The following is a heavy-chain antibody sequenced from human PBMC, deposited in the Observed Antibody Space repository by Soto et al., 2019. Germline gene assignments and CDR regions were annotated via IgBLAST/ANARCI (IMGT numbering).Heavy chain of an antibody. J-gene: IGHJ4*02. CDR2: INSDGSST. CDR3: ARSRANYYDSRGYYYSTFDY. D-gene: IGHD3-22*01. CDR1: GFPCSSYW. Sequence: PGGSLRLSCAASGFPCSSYWMHWVRQAPGKGLVWVSHINSDGSSTTYADSVKGRFTISRDNAKNTLYLQMSSLRSEDTAVYYCARSRANYYDSRGYYYSTFDYWGQGTLVTVSS. V-gene: IGHV3-74*01.